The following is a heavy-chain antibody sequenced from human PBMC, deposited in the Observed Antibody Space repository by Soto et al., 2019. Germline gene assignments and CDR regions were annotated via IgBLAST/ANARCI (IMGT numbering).Heavy chain of an antibody. CDR3: AKGKTRYDYGDYFDY. J-gene: IGHJ4*02. Sequence: PGWSLRLSCASSVFTFISYAMRWVRQAPGKGLEWVSAISGSGGSTYYADSVKGRFTISRDNSKNTLYLQMNSLRAEDTAVYYCAKGKTRYDYGDYFDYWGQGTLVTVSS. CDR1: VFTFISYA. CDR2: ISGSGGST. V-gene: IGHV3-23*01. D-gene: IGHD4-17*01.